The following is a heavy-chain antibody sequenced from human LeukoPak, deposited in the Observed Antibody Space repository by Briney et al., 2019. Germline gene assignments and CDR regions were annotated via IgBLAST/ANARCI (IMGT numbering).Heavy chain of an antibody. V-gene: IGHV3-23*01. D-gene: IGHD6-19*01. CDR2: ISDSGGST. J-gene: IGHJ4*02. CDR3: AKRSNSGHYYFDY. CDR1: GFTFRNYA. Sequence: SGGSLRLSCAASGFTFRNYAMSWVRQAPGKGLEWVSIISDSGGSTYYADSVKGRCAISRDDSKNTLFLQMNTLRAEDTAVYYCAKRSNSGHYYFDYWGQGTLVTVSS.